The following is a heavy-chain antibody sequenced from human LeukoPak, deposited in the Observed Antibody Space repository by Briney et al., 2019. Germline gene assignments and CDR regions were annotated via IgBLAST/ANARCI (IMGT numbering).Heavy chain of an antibody. Sequence: ASVKVSCKVSGYTLTELSMHWVGQAAGKGREGMGGFDPEDGETIYVQKFQGRLTMTEDTPTDTAYMELSSLRSEDTAVYYCATYSSIASPTSFDYWGQGTLVTVSS. D-gene: IGHD6-13*01. V-gene: IGHV1-24*01. CDR2: FDPEDGET. CDR1: GYTLTELS. CDR3: ATYSSIASPTSFDY. J-gene: IGHJ4*02.